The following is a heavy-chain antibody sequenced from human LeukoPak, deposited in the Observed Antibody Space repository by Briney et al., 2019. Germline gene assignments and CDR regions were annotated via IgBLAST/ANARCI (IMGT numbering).Heavy chain of an antibody. CDR3: ARDPYSGNYGNYYYYYMDV. CDR2: TYKDGNT. CDR1: GFTVSSYY. Sequence: GGSLRLSCAASGFTVSSYYMSWVRQVKGKGLQWVSVTYKDGNTYYADSVKGRFTISRDNAKNSLYLQMNSLGPEDTAVYYCARDPYSGNYGNYYYYYMDVWGKGTTVTISS. V-gene: IGHV3-53*01. J-gene: IGHJ6*03. D-gene: IGHD1-26*01.